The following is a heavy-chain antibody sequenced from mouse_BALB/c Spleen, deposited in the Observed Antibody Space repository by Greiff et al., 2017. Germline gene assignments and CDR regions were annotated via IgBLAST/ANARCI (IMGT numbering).Heavy chain of an antibody. V-gene: IGHV1-87*01. CDR3: ARENYRYDDDLYYAMDY. D-gene: IGHD2-14*01. CDR1: GYTFTSYW. J-gene: IGHJ4*01. CDR2: IYPGDGDT. Sequence: VQLQQSGAELARPGASVKLSCKASGYTFTSYWMQWVKQRPGQGLEWIGAIYPGDGDTRYTQKFKGKATLTADKSSSTAYMQLSSLASEDSAVYYCARENYRYDDDLYYAMDYWGQGTSVTVSS.